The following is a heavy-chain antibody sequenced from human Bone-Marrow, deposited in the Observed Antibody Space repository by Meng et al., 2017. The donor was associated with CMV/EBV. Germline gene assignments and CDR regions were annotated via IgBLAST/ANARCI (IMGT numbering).Heavy chain of an antibody. CDR2: IYYSGST. J-gene: IGHJ6*02. Sequence: ESLKISCTVSGGSISSSSYYWGWIRQPPGKGLEWIGSIYYSGSTYYNPSLKSRVTISVDTSKNQFSLKLSSVTAADTAVYYCARDSGRYYDFWSGYYTSYYYGMDVWGQGTTVTVSS. V-gene: IGHV4-39*07. CDR3: ARDSGRYYDFWSGYYTSYYYGMDV. D-gene: IGHD3-3*01. CDR1: GGSISSSSYY.